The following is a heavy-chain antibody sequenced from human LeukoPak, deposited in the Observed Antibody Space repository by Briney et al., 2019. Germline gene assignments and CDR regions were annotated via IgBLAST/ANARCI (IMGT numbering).Heavy chain of an antibody. J-gene: IGHJ6*03. CDR3: ARASTITVRPGGYYHYYMDV. CDR2: ISSSSSYI. CDR1: GFTFSSYS. Sequence: GGSLRLSCAASGFTFSSYSMNWVRQAPGKGLEWVSSISSSSSYIYYADSVKGRFTISRDNAKNSQFLQMNSLRDEDTAVYYCARASTITVRPGGYYHYYMDVWGKGTTVTVSS. D-gene: IGHD6-6*01. V-gene: IGHV3-21*01.